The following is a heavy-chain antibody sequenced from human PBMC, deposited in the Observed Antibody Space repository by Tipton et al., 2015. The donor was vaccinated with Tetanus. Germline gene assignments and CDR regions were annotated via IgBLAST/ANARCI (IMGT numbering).Heavy chain of an antibody. V-gene: IGHV5-51*01. J-gene: IGHJ5*02. Sequence: QLVQSGVEVKKPGESLRISCQASGYSFSSYYIAWVRQMPGRGLEWMGFIHPGESTTTYSPSFQGRVPFSADTSINTAYLHWASLTDSDTATYYCARRRSNTNLFFWSDPWGQGTPVTVSS. CDR3: ARRRSNTNLFFWSDP. CDR2: IHPGESTT. D-gene: IGHD3-3*01. CDR1: GYSFSSYY.